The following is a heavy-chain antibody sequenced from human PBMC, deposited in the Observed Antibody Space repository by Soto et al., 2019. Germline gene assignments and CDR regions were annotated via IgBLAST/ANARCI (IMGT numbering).Heavy chain of an antibody. CDR1: GFSFNTYS. J-gene: IGHJ4*02. V-gene: IGHV3-48*01. Sequence: GGSLRLCCTASGFSFNTYSMNWVRQAPGKGLEWISYISSDSKTIDYSDSVKGRFTISRDNARNSLYLQMKSLRAEDTAVYYCARDRFGRFQRSGGACYDFWGQGTRVTVS. CDR3: ARDRFGRFQRSGGACYDF. D-gene: IGHD2-15*01. CDR2: ISSDSKTI.